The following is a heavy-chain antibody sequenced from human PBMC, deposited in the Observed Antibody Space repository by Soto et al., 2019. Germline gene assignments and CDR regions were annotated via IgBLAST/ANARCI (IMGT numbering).Heavy chain of an antibody. D-gene: IGHD5-12*01. CDR1: GCTCSSYV. V-gene: IGHV3-23*01. J-gene: IGHJ4*02. CDR2: ISGSGGST. Sequence: GGSLRLSCAASGCTCSSYVMSWVRQAPGKGLEWVSAISGSGGSTYYADSVKGRFTISRDNSKNTLYLQMNSLRAEDTAVYYCAKVNVDIVATIIRSPLFAYWGQGTLVPVSS. CDR3: AKVNVDIVATIIRSPLFAY.